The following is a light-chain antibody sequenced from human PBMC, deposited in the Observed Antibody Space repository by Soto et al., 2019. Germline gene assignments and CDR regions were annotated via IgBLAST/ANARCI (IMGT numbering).Light chain of an antibody. V-gene: IGKV1-9*01. Sequence: DIHLTQSPSFLSASVGDRVTITCRPSQAVPNNMAWYQQKPGKPPKLLIYEESTLHSGVPSRFSGRKSGTQFTLTIDSLQPEDVATYYCQQVKTYPRTVGGGTKVEIK. CDR3: QQVKTYPRT. CDR1: QAVPNN. J-gene: IGKJ4*02. CDR2: EES.